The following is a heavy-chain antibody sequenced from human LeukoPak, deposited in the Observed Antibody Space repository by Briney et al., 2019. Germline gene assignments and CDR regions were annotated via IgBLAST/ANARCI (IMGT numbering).Heavy chain of an antibody. Sequence: GGSLRLSCAASGFTVSSNYMSWVRQAPGKGLEWVPVIYIGGSTYYADSVKGRFTISRDNSKNTLYLQMNSLRAEDTAVYYCARRLASDYWGQGTLVTVSS. CDR2: IYIGGST. CDR3: ARRLASDY. V-gene: IGHV3-53*01. CDR1: GFTVSSNY. J-gene: IGHJ4*02. D-gene: IGHD3-3*02.